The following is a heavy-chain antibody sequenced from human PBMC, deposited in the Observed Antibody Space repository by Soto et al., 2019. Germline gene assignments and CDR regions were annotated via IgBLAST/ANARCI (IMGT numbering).Heavy chain of an antibody. CDR3: AKLSVTMIVVVTLVQR. Sequence: GGSLRLSSASSVFTSSIYAMSWVRQAPGKGLEWVSAISGSGGSTYYADSVKGRFTISRDNSKNTLYLQMNSLRAEDTAVYYCAKLSVTMIVVVTLVQRWGQGTLVTVSS. J-gene: IGHJ4*02. V-gene: IGHV3-23*01. D-gene: IGHD3-22*01. CDR1: VFTSSIYA. CDR2: ISGSGGST.